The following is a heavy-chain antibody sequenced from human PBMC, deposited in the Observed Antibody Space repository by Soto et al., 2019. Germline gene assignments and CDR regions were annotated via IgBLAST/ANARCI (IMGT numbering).Heavy chain of an antibody. J-gene: IGHJ4*02. Sequence: PSETLSLTCAVYGGSFSGYYWSWIRQPPGKGLEWIGEINHSGSTNYNPSLKSRVTISVDTSKNQFSLKLSSVTAADTAVYYCARDTGYCSSTSCYARLGLSYFDYWGQGTLVTVSS. CDR3: ARDTGYCSSTSCYARLGLSYFDY. V-gene: IGHV4-34*01. D-gene: IGHD2-2*03. CDR2: INHSGST. CDR1: GGSFSGYY.